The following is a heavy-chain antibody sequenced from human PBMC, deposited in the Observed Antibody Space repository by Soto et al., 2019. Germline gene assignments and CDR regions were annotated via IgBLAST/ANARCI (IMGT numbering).Heavy chain of an antibody. CDR1: GGSISSSSYY. CDR3: ARMIMITFGGVIGPLYNWFDP. Sequence: QLQLQESGPGLVKPSETLSLTCTVSGGSISSSSYYWGWIRQPPGKGLEWIGSIYYSGSTYYNPSRESRFTISVDTSKNQFPLKLSSVTAADTAVYYCARMIMITFGGVIGPLYNWFDPWGQGTLVTVSS. D-gene: IGHD3-16*02. CDR2: IYYSGST. J-gene: IGHJ5*02. V-gene: IGHV4-39*01.